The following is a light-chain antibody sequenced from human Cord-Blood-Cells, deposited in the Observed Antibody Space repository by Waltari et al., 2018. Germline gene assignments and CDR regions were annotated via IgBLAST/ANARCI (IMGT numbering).Light chain of an antibody. J-gene: IGLJ3*02. CDR1: TGAVTCVYH. Sequence: QTVVIQELSLTVYPGGTVTLTCASSTGAVTCVYHPSWFQQKPGKAPRALIYITINKHSPTPARFSGLLLGGKAALTLSGVQPEGEAEYYCLLYYGGAQLVFCGGTQLTV. CDR2: ITI. V-gene: IGLV7-43*01. CDR3: LLYYGGAQLV.